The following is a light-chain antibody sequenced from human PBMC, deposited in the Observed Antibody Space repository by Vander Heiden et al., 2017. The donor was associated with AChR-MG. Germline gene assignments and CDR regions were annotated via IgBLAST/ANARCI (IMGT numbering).Light chain of an antibody. V-gene: IGKV3-15*01. J-gene: IGKJ3*01. CDR3: QQDYNSPST. CDR1: RRVSSD. Sequence: EIVMTQSPATLSVSPGERATLSCRVSRRVSSDLAWYQQKPGIPSRFSGSGSGTEFTLTISRMQSDDFALYYCQQDYNSPSTFGHGTKVDIK.